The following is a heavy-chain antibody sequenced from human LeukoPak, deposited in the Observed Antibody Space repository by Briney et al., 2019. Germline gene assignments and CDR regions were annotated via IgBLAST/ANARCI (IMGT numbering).Heavy chain of an antibody. J-gene: IGHJ4*02. V-gene: IGHV3-7*01. D-gene: IGHD6-19*01. Sequence: PGGSLRLSCAASGFTFSGYWMSWVRQAPGKGLEWVANIKQDGSEKYYVDSVKGRFTISRDNAKNSLYLQMNSLRAEDTAVYYCARVGQWLPDFDYWGQGTLVTVSS. CDR2: IKQDGSEK. CDR3: ARVGQWLPDFDY. CDR1: GFTFSGYW.